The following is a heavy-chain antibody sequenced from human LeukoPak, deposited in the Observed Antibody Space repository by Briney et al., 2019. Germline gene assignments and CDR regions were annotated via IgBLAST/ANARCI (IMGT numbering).Heavy chain of an antibody. Sequence: SETLSLTCTVSGYSISSGYYWGWIRQPPGKGLEWIGGIYHSGSTYYNPSLKSRVTISVDTSKNQFSLKLSSVTAADTAVYYCASVPMVGYWGQGTLVTVSS. J-gene: IGHJ4*02. CDR1: GYSISSGYY. D-gene: IGHD3-10*01. V-gene: IGHV4-38-2*02. CDR3: ASVPMVGY. CDR2: IYHSGST.